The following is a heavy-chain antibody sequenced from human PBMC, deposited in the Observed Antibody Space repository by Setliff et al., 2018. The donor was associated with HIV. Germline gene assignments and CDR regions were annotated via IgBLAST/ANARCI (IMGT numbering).Heavy chain of an antibody. CDR1: GTSFSDHY. Sequence: SETLSLTCSVYGTSFSDHYWSWVRQTPGKGLEWIGEMNQSGTTNYNPSLKSRVTMSIDTSERQFSLKLTSVTAADTAVYFCARDFSTYYSIDSWGQGTLVTVSS. V-gene: IGHV4-34*01. J-gene: IGHJ4*02. CDR2: MNQSGTT. CDR3: ARDFSTYYSIDS. D-gene: IGHD3-22*01.